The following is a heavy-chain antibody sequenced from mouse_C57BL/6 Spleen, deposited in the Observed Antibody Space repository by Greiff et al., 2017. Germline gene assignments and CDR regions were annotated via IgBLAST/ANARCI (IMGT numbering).Heavy chain of an antibody. J-gene: IGHJ3*01. D-gene: IGHD2-4*01. CDR1: GYTFTSYW. CDR3: ARRDYEGDWFAY. CDR2: IDPSDSYT. Sequence: QVQLQQRGAELVMPGASVKLSCKASGYTFTSYWMHWVKQRPGQGLEWIGEIDPSDSYTNYNQKFKGKSTLTVDKSSSTAYMQLSSLTSEDSAVYYCARRDYEGDWFAYWGQGTLVTVSA. V-gene: IGHV1-69*01.